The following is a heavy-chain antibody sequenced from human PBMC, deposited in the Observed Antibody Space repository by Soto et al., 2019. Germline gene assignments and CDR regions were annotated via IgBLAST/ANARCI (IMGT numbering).Heavy chain of an antibody. D-gene: IGHD3-9*01. Sequence: AVKVGCKASGFTFTSSAVQWVRQARGQRLEWIGWIVVGSGNTNYAQKFQERVTITRDMSTSTAYMELSSLRSEDTAVYYCAAAYDIVPDPTRDYYYGMDVWGQGTTVTV. J-gene: IGHJ6*02. CDR3: AAAYDIVPDPTRDYYYGMDV. CDR2: IVVGSGNT. CDR1: GFTFTSSA. V-gene: IGHV1-58*01.